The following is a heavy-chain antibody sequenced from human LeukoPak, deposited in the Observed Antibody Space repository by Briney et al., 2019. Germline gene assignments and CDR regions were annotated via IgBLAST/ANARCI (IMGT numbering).Heavy chain of an antibody. CDR3: VKEGFGSGEGY. CDR2: NSGSEGST. CDR1: GFTFSNYT. V-gene: IGHV3-23*01. Sequence: GGSLTLSCAASGFTFSNYTMTWLPQAPGKALEGVTDNSGSEGSTYYAHSVKARFTIPRDNSKNTLYLQMNSPRVGDTALYCCVKEGFGSGEGYWGQGTLVTVSS. J-gene: IGHJ4*02. D-gene: IGHD2-21*01.